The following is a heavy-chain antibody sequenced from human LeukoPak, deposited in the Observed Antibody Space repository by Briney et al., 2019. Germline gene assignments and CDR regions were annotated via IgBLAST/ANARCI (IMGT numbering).Heavy chain of an antibody. CDR3: ARSYSSSWYYFDY. Sequence: ASVKVSCKXSGYTFTGYYMHWVRQAPGQGLEGMGRINPNSGGTNYAQKFQGRVTMTRDTSISTAYMELSRLRSDDTAVYYCARSYSSSWYYFDYWGQGTLVTVSS. D-gene: IGHD6-13*01. CDR1: GYTFTGYY. J-gene: IGHJ4*02. CDR2: INPNSGGT. V-gene: IGHV1-2*06.